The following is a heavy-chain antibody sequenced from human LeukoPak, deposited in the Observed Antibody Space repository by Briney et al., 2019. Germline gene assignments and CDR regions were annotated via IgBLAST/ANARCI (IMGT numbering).Heavy chain of an antibody. V-gene: IGHV1-18*01. D-gene: IGHD3-9*01. CDR1: GYTFTSYG. CDR2: ISGYNGNT. CDR3: ATDPYDILTGYSY. J-gene: IGHJ4*02. Sequence: ASVKASCKASGYTFTSYGISWVRQAPGQGLEWMGWISGYNGNTKYAQNLQGRITMTTDTSTSTAYMELRSLRSDDTAVYYCATDPYDILTGYSYWGQGTLVTVSS.